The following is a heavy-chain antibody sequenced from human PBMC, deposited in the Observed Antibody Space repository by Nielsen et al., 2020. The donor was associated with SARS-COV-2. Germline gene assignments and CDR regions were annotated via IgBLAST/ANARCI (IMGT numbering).Heavy chain of an antibody. D-gene: IGHD1-14*01. CDR1: GFTFGTYT. Sequence: GGSLRLSCTVSGFTFGTYTISWVRQPPGKGLQWVAGILGSGAATFYADSVKGRFTVSRDNCMNTVYLEMSRLRSEDTALYFCAKDRIPDGLWEIDYWGQGTRVTVSS. V-gene: IGHV3-23*01. J-gene: IGHJ4*02. CDR2: ILGSGAAT. CDR3: AKDRIPDGLWEIDY.